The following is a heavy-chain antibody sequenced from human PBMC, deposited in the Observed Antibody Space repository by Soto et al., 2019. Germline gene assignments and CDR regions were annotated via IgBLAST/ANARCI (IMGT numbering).Heavy chain of an antibody. CDR2: ISPYIDNT. CDR1: GFSLSDDG. V-gene: IGHV1-18*01. J-gene: IGHJ5*02. D-gene: IGHD2-2*01. CDR3: ATSEVPASMGGLFST. Sequence: QVQLLPSGPEITKPGASVKVSCKASGFSLSDDGINWMRQAPGQGLDWVGWISPYIDNTNYAQKFQARVTLTTDTCERTAYIELRSLRSKYTSVYYCATSEVPASMGGLFSTWGQGTLVTVAA.